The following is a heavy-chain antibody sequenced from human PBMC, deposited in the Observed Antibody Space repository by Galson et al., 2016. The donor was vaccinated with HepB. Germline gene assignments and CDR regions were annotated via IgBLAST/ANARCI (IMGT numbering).Heavy chain of an antibody. J-gene: IGHJ4*02. CDR2: ISDNADRT. CDR3: AKVLSVTRHYWYGMHV. V-gene: IGHV3-23*01. D-gene: IGHD4-17*01. Sequence: SLRLSCAASGFTFSSYPMVWVRQAPGKRPEAVSGISDNADRTYYIDSVKGRFTISRDNANNMLYLQIDNLRVDDTAVFYCAKVLSVTRHYWYGMHVWGQGALVTVSS. CDR1: GFTFSSYP.